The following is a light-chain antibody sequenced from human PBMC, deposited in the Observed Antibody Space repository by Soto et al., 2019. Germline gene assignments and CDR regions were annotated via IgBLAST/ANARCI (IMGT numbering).Light chain of an antibody. Sequence: EIVMTQSPATLSVSPGERATLSCRASQSVSSNLAWYQQKPGQAPRLLIYGASTRATGIPARFSGSGSGTDFTLTISRLEPEDYAVYYCQQYGHSPWTFGQGTKVDIK. CDR1: QSVSSN. V-gene: IGKV3-15*01. CDR2: GAS. CDR3: QQYGHSPWT. J-gene: IGKJ1*01.